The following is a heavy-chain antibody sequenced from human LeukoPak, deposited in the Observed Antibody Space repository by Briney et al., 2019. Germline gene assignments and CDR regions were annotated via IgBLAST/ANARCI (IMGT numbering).Heavy chain of an antibody. CDR1: GFTFSTYS. Sequence: GGSLRLSCAASGFTFSTYSMNWVRQAPGKGLEWVSYISRSSSTIYYADSVKGRFTISRDNAKNSLYLQMNSLRAEDTAVYYCARGGCSGTYCLFDYWGQGTLVTVSS. J-gene: IGHJ4*02. CDR3: ARGGCSGTYCLFDY. D-gene: IGHD2-15*01. CDR2: ISRSSSTI. V-gene: IGHV3-48*01.